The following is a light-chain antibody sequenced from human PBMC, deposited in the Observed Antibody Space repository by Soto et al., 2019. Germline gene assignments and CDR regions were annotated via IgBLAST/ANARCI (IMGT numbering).Light chain of an antibody. Sequence: DIQMTQSPSSLSASVGDRVTITCRASQSISSYFNWYQQKPGKAPKLLIYAASSLQSGVPSRFSGSGSGTDFTLTISSLQPEEFATYYCQQSYSTPQTFGQGTKVEIK. J-gene: IGKJ1*01. V-gene: IGKV1-39*01. CDR1: QSISSY. CDR2: AAS. CDR3: QQSYSTPQT.